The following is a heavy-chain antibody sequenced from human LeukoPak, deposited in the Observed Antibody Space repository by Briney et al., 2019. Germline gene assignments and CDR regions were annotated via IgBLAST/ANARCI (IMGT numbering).Heavy chain of an antibody. CDR3: ARDRDYYDSSGYYSAPRHAFDI. D-gene: IGHD3-22*01. V-gene: IGHV1-46*01. J-gene: IGHJ3*02. CDR2: INPSGGST. CDR1: GYTFTSYY. Sequence: GASVKVSCKASGYTFTSYYTHWVRQAPGQGLEWMGIINPSGGSTSYAQKFQGRVTMTRDTSTSTVYMELSSLRSEDTAVYYCARDRDYYDSSGYYSAPRHAFDIWGQGTMVTVSS.